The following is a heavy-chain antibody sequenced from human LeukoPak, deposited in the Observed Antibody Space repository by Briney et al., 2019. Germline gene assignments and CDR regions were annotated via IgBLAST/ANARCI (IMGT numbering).Heavy chain of an antibody. J-gene: IGHJ2*01. CDR2: IYYSGST. D-gene: IGHD6-13*01. CDR3: ARGGSSSWYSWYFDL. V-gene: IGHV4-59*01. CDR1: GGSISSYY. Sequence: PSETLSLTCTVSGGSISSYYWSWIRQPPGKGLEWIGYIYYSGSTNYNPSLKSRVTISVDTSKNQFSLKLSSVTAADTAVYYCARGGSSSWYSWYFDLWGRGTLVTVSS.